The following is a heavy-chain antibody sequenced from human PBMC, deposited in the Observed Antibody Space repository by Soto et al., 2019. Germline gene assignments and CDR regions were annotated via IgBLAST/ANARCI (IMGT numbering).Heavy chain of an antibody. Sequence: SVKVSCKASGGTFSIYAVSWVRQAPGHGLEWMGGIIPIIGTPNYAQKFRGRATITADKSTSTAYMALSSLTSDDTAVYYCARGGYDDLYYYYYGMDVWGQGTTVTVSS. D-gene: IGHD5-12*01. V-gene: IGHV1-69*06. CDR1: GGTFSIYA. CDR3: ARGGYDDLYYYYYGMDV. CDR2: IIPIIGTP. J-gene: IGHJ6*02.